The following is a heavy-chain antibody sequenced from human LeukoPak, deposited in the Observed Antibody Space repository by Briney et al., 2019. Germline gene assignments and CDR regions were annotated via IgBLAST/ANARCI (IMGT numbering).Heavy chain of an antibody. CDR1: GFTVSSNY. CDR3: ARQWELGHAFDI. Sequence: GGSLRLSCAASGFTVSSNYMNWVRQAPGKGLEWVSVMYSGGSTYYADSVKGRFTISRDNSKNTLYHQMNSLRAEDTAVYYCARQWELGHAFDIWGQGTMVTVSS. J-gene: IGHJ3*02. CDR2: MYSGGST. V-gene: IGHV3-66*04. D-gene: IGHD1-26*01.